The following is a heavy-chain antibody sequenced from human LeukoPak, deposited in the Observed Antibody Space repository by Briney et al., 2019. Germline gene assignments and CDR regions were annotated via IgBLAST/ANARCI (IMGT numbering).Heavy chain of an antibody. CDR3: ARNGYGSGSSW. V-gene: IGHV4-61*02. J-gene: IGHJ4*02. Sequence: SHTLSLTCTVSGASISTGSSYWSWIRQPAGEGLEWIGRIHNSGSTNYNPSLNSRVTISVDTSKNQVSLKLTSVTAADTAVYYCARNGYGSGSSWWGQGTLVTVSS. CDR1: GASISTGSSY. CDR2: IHNSGST. D-gene: IGHD3-10*01.